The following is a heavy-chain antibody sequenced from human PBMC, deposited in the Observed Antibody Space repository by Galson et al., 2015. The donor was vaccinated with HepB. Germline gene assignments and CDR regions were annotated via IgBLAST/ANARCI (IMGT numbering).Heavy chain of an antibody. CDR3: ARAPSSGYYYTHYYYGMDV. J-gene: IGHJ6*02. CDR2: IIPIFGTA. CDR1: GGTFSSYA. V-gene: IGHV1-69*13. D-gene: IGHD3-22*01. Sequence: SVKVSCKASGGTFSSYAISWVRQAPGQGLEWMGGIIPIFGTANYAQKFQGRVTITADESTSTAYMELSSLRSEDTAVYYCARAPSSGYYYTHYYYGMDVWGQGTTVTVSS.